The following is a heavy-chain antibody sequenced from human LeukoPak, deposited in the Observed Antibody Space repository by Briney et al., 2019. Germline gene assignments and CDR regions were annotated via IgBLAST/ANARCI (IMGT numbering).Heavy chain of an antibody. CDR2: IIPIFGTA. V-gene: IGHV1-69*13. J-gene: IGHJ6*02. CDR3: ARDSPPPKIYSNYDIYFGMDV. D-gene: IGHD4-11*01. CDR1: GYTFTSYG. Sequence: GASVKVSCKASGYTFTSYGISWVRQAPGQGLEWMGGIIPIFGTANYAQKFQGRVTITADESTSTAYMELSSLRSEDTAVYYCARDSPPPKIYSNYDIYFGMDVWGQGTTVTVSS.